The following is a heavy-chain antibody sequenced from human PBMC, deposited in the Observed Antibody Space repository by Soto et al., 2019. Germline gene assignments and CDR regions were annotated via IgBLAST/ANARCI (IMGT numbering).Heavy chain of an antibody. Sequence: SETLSLTCAVSGDSVSNDNYYWSWIRQPAGKGLEWIGRIYTSGSTNYNPSLKSRVTMSVDTSKNQFSLKLSSVTAADTAVYYCARAGGVVRGSVYYYGMDVWGQGTTVTVSS. D-gene: IGHD3-10*01. CDR2: IYTSGST. CDR3: ARAGGVVRGSVYYYGMDV. CDR1: GDSVSNDNYY. V-gene: IGHV4-4*07. J-gene: IGHJ6*02.